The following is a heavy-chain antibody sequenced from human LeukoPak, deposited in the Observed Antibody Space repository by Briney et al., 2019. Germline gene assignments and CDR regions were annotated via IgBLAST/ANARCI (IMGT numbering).Heavy chain of an antibody. CDR3: ARPSGATPFKRFDY. CDR1: GGSFSGYN. CDR2: INHSGST. V-gene: IGHV4-34*01. D-gene: IGHD1-26*01. J-gene: IGHJ4*02. Sequence: SETLSLTCAVYGGSFSGYNWTWIRQPPGKGLEWIGEINHSGSTDHNPSLKSRVTISVDTSKNQFSLKVNSVTAADTAVYYCARPSGATPFKRFDYWGQGDLVAVSS.